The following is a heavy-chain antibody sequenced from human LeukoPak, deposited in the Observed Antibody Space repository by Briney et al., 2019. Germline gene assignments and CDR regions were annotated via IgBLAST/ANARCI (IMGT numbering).Heavy chain of an antibody. V-gene: IGHV4-39*07. Sequence: SETLSVTCSVSGGSISSTTYYWGWIRQPPGKGLEWLASVDYSVTTTYNPSLKSRFTISVDTSKNQFSLRLSSVTAADTAVYSCARDGGIAAAGTRVWVDPWGQGTLVTVSS. D-gene: IGHD6-13*01. CDR3: ARDGGIAAAGTRVWVDP. CDR1: GGSISSTTYY. CDR2: VDYSVTT. J-gene: IGHJ5*02.